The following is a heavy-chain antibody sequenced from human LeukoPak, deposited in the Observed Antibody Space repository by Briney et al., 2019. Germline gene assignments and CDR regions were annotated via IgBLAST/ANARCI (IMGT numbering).Heavy chain of an antibody. CDR2: IKQDGTEK. CDR1: GFTFGTYW. CDR3: ARNLPAADY. J-gene: IGHJ4*02. Sequence: GGSLRLSCAASGFTFGTYWMGWVRQAPGKGMEWVANIKQDGTEKSYVDSVKGRFTISRDNAKNSLYLQMNSLRAEDTAVYYCARNLPAADYWGQGTLVTVSS. V-gene: IGHV3-7*01. D-gene: IGHD2-2*01.